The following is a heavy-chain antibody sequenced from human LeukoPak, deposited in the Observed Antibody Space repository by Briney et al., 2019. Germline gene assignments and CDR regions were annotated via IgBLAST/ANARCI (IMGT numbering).Heavy chain of an antibody. Sequence: PSETLSLTCTVSGGSISSGGYYWSWLRQPPGKGLEWIGYIYHSGSTYYNPSLKSRVTISVDRSKNQFSLKLSSVTAADTAVYYCARREIAAAAPRVGVVGYFDYWGQGTLVTVSS. CDR2: IYHSGST. J-gene: IGHJ4*02. V-gene: IGHV4-30-2*01. CDR1: GGSISSGGYY. CDR3: ARREIAAAAPRVGVVGYFDY. D-gene: IGHD6-13*01.